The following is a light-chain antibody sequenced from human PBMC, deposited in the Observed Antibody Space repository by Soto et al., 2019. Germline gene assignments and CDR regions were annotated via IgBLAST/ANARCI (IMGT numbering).Light chain of an antibody. J-gene: IGKJ4*01. CDR3: QQFDSSSLS. Sequence: EIVLTQFPGTLSLSPGERATLSCRASQSVSISSIAWYQQKPGQAPRLLFYGASRRAAGIPDTFSGSGSGTDVTLTISRLEPEDFAVYYCQQFDSSSLSFGGGTKVEI. CDR1: QSVSISS. V-gene: IGKV3-20*01. CDR2: GAS.